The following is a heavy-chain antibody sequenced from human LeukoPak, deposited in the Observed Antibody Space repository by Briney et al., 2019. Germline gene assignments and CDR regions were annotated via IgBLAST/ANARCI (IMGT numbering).Heavy chain of an antibody. V-gene: IGHV3-72*01. D-gene: IGHD6-13*01. CDR2: TRNKANSYTT. J-gene: IGHJ4*02. CDR1: GFTFSDHY. CDR3: ARGPSSSWYNGFDY. Sequence: GGSLRLSCAASGFTFSDHYMDWVRQAPGKGLEWVGRTRNKANSYTTEYAASVKGRFTISRDDSKNSLYLQMNSLKTEDTAVYYCARGPSSSWYNGFDYWGQGTLVTVSS.